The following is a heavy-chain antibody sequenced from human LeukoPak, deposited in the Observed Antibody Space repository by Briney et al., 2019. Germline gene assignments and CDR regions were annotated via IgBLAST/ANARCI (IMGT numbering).Heavy chain of an antibody. J-gene: IGHJ4*02. CDR1: GGTFSSYT. CDR2: IIPILGIA. CDR3: ARLVPAATPDSKNRGC. D-gene: IGHD2-2*01. V-gene: IGHV1-69*02. Sequence: SVKVSCKASGGTFSSYTISWVRQAPGQGLEWMGRIIPILGIANYAQKFQGRVTITADKSTSTAYVELSSLRSEDTAVYYCARLVPAATPDSKNRGCWGQGTLVTVSS.